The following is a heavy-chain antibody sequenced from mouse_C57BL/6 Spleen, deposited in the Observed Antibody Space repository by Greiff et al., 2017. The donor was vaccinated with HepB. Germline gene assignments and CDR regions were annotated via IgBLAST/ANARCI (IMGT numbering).Heavy chain of an antibody. CDR3: ARRGIVATDFDV. V-gene: IGHV1-64*01. D-gene: IGHD1-1*01. CDR1: GYTFTSYW. CDR2: IHPNSGST. J-gene: IGHJ1*03. Sequence: VKLQQPGAELVKPGASVKLSCKASGYTFTSYWMHWVKQRPGQGLEWIGMIHPNSGSTNYNEKFKSKATLTVDKSSSTAYMQLSSLTSEDSAVYYCARRGIVATDFDVWGTGTTVTVSS.